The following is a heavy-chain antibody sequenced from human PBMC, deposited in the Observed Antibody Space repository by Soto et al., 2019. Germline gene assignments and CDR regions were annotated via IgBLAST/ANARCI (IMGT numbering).Heavy chain of an antibody. CDR3: AKELQHDVWVFDY. Sequence: GGSLRLSCTGSGFTFSRYSLHWVRQAPGKGLEWVAVIGSNGRTKYYADSVMGRFTVSRDISRDTVYLQMNNLGYDDTAVYFCAKELQHDVWVFDYWGQGVLVTVSS. CDR2: IGSNGRTK. CDR1: GFTFSRYS. J-gene: IGHJ4*02. D-gene: IGHD6-13*01. V-gene: IGHV3-30*02.